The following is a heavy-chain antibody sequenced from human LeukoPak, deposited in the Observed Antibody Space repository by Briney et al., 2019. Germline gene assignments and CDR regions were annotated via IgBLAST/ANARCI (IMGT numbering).Heavy chain of an antibody. CDR3: ATLWGGLMSSEIDY. Sequence: GASVKASCKASGYTFTGHYMHWVRQAPGQGLEWMGWINPNSGGTNYAQKFQGRVTMTRDTSISTAYMELSRLRSDDTAVYYCATLWGGLMSSEIDYWGQGTLVTVSS. D-gene: IGHD3-3*01. V-gene: IGHV1-2*02. CDR1: GYTFTGHY. CDR2: INPNSGGT. J-gene: IGHJ4*02.